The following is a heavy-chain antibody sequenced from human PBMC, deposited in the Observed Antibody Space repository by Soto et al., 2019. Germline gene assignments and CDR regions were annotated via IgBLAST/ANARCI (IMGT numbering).Heavy chain of an antibody. J-gene: IGHJ3*02. CDR1: GFTFSRFG. D-gene: IGHD2-15*01. V-gene: IGHV3-30*19. Sequence: GGSLRLSCVASGFTFSRFGLHWVRPAPGKGLEWVADISYDGNNKYYADFVKGRFTISRDNSKNTLYLQMNSLRVEDTAVYYCARSQGEQQLVDAFDIWGQGTMVTVSS. CDR3: ARSQGEQQLVDAFDI. CDR2: ISYDGNNK.